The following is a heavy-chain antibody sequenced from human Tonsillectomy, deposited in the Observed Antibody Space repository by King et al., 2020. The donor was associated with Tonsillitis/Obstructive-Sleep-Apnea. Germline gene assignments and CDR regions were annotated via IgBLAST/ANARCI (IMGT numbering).Heavy chain of an antibody. Sequence: VQLVESGGGLVKPGGSLRLSCAASGFMFSSYSMNWVRQATGRGLEWVSSISSSSFIYYADSVKGRVTISRDNAKNSLYLQMNSLRAEDTAVYYCTRSPPGCAFDYWGQGTLVTVSS. CDR1: GFMFSSYS. CDR3: TRSPPGCAFDY. D-gene: IGHD1-14*01. J-gene: IGHJ4*02. V-gene: IGHV3-21*01. CDR2: ISSSSFI.